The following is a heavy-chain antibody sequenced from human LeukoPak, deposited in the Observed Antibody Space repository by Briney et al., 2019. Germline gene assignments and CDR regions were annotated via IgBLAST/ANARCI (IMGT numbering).Heavy chain of an antibody. CDR1: GYTFTSYY. CDR3: ARDRYGDPPFDY. V-gene: IGHV1-46*01. D-gene: IGHD4-17*01. CDR2: INPSGGST. J-gene: IGHJ4*02. Sequence: GASVKVSCKASGYTFTSYYMHWVRQAPGQGLEWMGIINPSGGSTSYAQKFQGRVTMTRVTSTNTVYMELSSLRSEDTAVYYCARDRYGDPPFDYWGQGTLVTVSS.